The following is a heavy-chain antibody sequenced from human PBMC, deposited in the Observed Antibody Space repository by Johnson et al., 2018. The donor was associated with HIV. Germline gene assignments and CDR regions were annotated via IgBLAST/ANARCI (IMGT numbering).Heavy chain of an antibody. CDR3: TTGWYSGYDLPNAFDI. J-gene: IGHJ3*02. CDR1: GFTFSNAW. V-gene: IGHV3-15*01. Sequence: VQLVESGGGLVQPGGSLRLSCAASGFTFSNAWMSCVRQAPGKGLEWVGRIKSKTDGGTTDYAAPVKGRFTISRDDSKNTLYLQMNSLKTEDTAVYYCTTGWYSGYDLPNAFDIWGQGTMVTVSS. CDR2: IKSKTDGGTT. D-gene: IGHD5-12*01.